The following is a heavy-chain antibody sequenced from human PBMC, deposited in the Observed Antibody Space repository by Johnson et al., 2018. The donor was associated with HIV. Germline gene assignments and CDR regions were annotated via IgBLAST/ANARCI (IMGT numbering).Heavy chain of an antibody. CDR2: ISYDGSNK. D-gene: IGHD2-2*01. V-gene: IGHV3-30*18. J-gene: IGHJ3*02. Sequence: QVQLVESGGGLVKPGGSLRVSCAASGFTFNNAWMSWVRQAPGMGLEWVAVISYDGSNKYYADSVTGRFTISRDNSKNTLYLQMHSLRAEDTAIYHCAKGPLVVPAATLDAFDIWGQGTMVTVSS. CDR1: GFTFNNAW. CDR3: AKGPLVVPAATLDAFDI.